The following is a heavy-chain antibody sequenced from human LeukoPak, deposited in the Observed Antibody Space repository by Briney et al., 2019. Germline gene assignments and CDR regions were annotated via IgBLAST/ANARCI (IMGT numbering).Heavy chain of an antibody. Sequence: GSVKVSCKASGYTFTGYYMHWVRQAPGQGLEWMGWINPNSGGANYAQKFQGRVTMTRDTSISTAYMELSRLRSDDTAVYYCARTQGYYYGSGSYDYWGQGTLVTVSS. CDR2: INPNSGGA. V-gene: IGHV1-2*02. J-gene: IGHJ4*02. CDR3: ARTQGYYYGSGSYDY. CDR1: GYTFTGYY. D-gene: IGHD3-10*01.